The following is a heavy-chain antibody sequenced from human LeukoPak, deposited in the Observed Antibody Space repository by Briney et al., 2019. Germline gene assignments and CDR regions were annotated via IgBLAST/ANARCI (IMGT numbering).Heavy chain of an antibody. CDR1: GFTFSSYS. CDR2: ISSSGSTI. V-gene: IGHV3-48*01. J-gene: IGHJ3*01. D-gene: IGHD3-10*01. CDR3: ARDTHYYGSGSPAFDL. Sequence: GGSLRLSCAASGFTFSSYSMNWVRQAPGKGLEWVSYISSSGSTIHYADSVKGRFTISRDNAKNSLYLQLNSLRAEDTALYYCARDTHYYGSGSPAFDLWGRGTMVTVSS.